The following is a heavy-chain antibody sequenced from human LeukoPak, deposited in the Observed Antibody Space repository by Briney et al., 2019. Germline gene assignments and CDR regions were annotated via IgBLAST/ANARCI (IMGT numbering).Heavy chain of an antibody. J-gene: IGHJ3*02. D-gene: IGHD3-22*01. CDR1: GVSISGHY. Sequence: PSETLSLTCTVSGVSISGHYWSWIRQPPGNGLDWIGFIYYSGWTRYNPSLHSRVTISADTSKNHLSLKLTSVTAADTAVYYCARLLDNDSSGDPDTFDMWGQVIKVTVSS. CDR2: IYYSGWT. CDR3: ARLLDNDSSGDPDTFDM. V-gene: IGHV4-59*11.